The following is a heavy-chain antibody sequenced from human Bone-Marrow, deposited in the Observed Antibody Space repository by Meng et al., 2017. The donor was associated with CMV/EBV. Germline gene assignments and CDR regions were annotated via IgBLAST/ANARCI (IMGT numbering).Heavy chain of an antibody. J-gene: IGHJ3*02. CDR3: ARDLPWGVGVVVRAAIQEENAFDI. CDR2: ISAYNGNT. D-gene: IGHD2-2*01. V-gene: IGHV1-18*01. Sequence: ASVKVSCKASGYTFTSYGISWVRQAPGQGLEWMGWISAYNGNTNYAQKLQGRVTMTTDTSTSTAYMELRSLRSDDTAVYYCARDLPWGVGVVVRAAIQEENAFDIWGQGTMVTVSS. CDR1: GYTFTSYG.